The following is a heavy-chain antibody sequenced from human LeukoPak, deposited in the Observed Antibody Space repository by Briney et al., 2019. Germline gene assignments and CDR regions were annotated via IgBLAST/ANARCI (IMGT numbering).Heavy chain of an antibody. CDR2: IYVGDSDT. J-gene: IGHJ3*02. Sequence: GESLKISCKGSGYSFTSYWIGWVRQMPGKGLEWMGIIYVGDSDTRYSPSLQGQVTISVDKSISTAYLQWSSLKASDTAKYYCARRAGGVRGANDAFDIWGQGTMVTVSS. V-gene: IGHV5-51*01. D-gene: IGHD3-10*01. CDR3: ARRAGGVRGANDAFDI. CDR1: GYSFTSYW.